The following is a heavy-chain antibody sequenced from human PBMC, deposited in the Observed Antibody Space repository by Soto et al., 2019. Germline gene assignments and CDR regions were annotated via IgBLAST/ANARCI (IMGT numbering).Heavy chain of an antibody. J-gene: IGHJ6*02. CDR2: IYYSGST. Sequence: SETLSLTCTVSGDPIRSYYWTWIRQPPGKGLELIGYIYYSGSTRYNPSLKSRVTISVDMSKNQFSLKLSSVIAADTAVYYCARAYGGFDNGLDVWGQGTAVTVSS. CDR1: GDPIRSYY. D-gene: IGHD5-12*01. CDR3: ARAYGGFDNGLDV. V-gene: IGHV4-59*01.